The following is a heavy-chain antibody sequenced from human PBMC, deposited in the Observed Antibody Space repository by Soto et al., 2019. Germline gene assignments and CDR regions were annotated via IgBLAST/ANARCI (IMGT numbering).Heavy chain of an antibody. V-gene: IGHV3-23*01. J-gene: IGHJ4*02. CDR3: AKAQRPLPDCSSTSCSPY. Sequence: EVQLLESGGGLVQPGGSLRLSCAASGFTFSSYAMSWVRQAPGKGLEWVSAISGSGGSTYYADSVKGRFTISRDNSKNTLYLQMNSLRAEDTAVYYCAKAQRPLPDCSSTSCSPYWGQGTLVTVSS. CDR1: GFTFSSYA. CDR2: ISGSGGST. D-gene: IGHD2-2*01.